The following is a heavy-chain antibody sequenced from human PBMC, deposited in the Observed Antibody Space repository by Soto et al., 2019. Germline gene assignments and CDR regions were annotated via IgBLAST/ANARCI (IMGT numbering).Heavy chain of an antibody. CDR2: IRGSGGGT. D-gene: IGHD6-13*01. CDR3: AKGEAAAASSYFDY. Sequence: EVQLLESGGGLVQPGGSLRLSCAASGFTFSSYGMTWVRHAPGKGLEWLSTIRGSGGGTTYADSVQGRFTISRDNSKNTLYLQMKSLRADDTAVYYCAKGEAAAASSYFDYWGQGTLVTVSS. CDR1: GFTFSSYG. J-gene: IGHJ4*02. V-gene: IGHV3-23*01.